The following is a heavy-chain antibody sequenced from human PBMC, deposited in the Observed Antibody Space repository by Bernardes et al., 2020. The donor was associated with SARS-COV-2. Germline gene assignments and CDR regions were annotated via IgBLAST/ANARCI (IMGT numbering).Heavy chain of an antibody. D-gene: IGHD6-19*01. CDR2: ISAYNGNT. J-gene: IGHJ5*02. CDR1: GYTFSSYG. Sequence: ASVKVSCKASGYTFSSYGISWVRQAPGQGLEWMGWISAYNGNTNYAQKLQGRVTMTTDTSTSTAYMELTSLRPDDTAVYYCATTGGSEPRWFDPWGQGTLVTVSS. V-gene: IGHV1-18*01. CDR3: ATTGGSEPRWFDP.